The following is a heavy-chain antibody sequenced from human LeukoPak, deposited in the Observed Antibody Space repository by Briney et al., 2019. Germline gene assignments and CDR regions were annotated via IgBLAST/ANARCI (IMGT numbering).Heavy chain of an antibody. CDR1: GGTFSNYN. CDR2: VIPLLGIT. V-gene: IGHV1-69*04. D-gene: IGHD2-2*01. J-gene: IGHJ6*02. Sequence: SVKVSCKASGGTFSNYNINWVRQAPGQGLEWMGRVIPLLGITNYAQSFLDRVTLTTDTSTSTAYMELRSLRSDDTAVYYCARDWASSTSSYGMDVWGQGTPVTVS. CDR3: ARDWASSTSSYGMDV.